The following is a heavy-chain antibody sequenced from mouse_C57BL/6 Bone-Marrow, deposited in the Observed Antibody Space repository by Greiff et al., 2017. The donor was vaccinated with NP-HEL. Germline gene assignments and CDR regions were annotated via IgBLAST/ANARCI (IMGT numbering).Heavy chain of an antibody. D-gene: IGHD1-1*01. V-gene: IGHV1-19*01. CDR3: ARSLLLRH. CDR2: INPYNGGT. Sequence: DVKLQESGPVLVKPGASVKMSCKASGYTFTDYYMNWVKQSHGKSLEWIGVINPYNGGTSYNQKFKGKATLTVDKSSSTAYMELNSLTSEDSAVYYCARSLLLRHWGQGTLVTVSA. J-gene: IGHJ3*01. CDR1: GYTFTDYY.